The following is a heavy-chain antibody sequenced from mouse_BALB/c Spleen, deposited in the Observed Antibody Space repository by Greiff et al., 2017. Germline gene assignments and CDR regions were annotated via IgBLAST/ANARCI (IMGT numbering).Heavy chain of an antibody. CDR3: AGGGNYVMDY. J-gene: IGHJ4*01. CDR1: GYTFTSYW. CDR2: INPSNGRT. V-gene: IGHV1S81*02. D-gene: IGHD2-1*01. Sequence: VQLQQSGAELVKPGASVKLSCKASGYTFTSYWMHWVKQRPGQGLEWIGEINPSNGRTNYNEKFKSKATLTVDKSSSTAYMQLSSLTSEDSAVYYCAGGGNYVMDYWGQGTSVTVSS.